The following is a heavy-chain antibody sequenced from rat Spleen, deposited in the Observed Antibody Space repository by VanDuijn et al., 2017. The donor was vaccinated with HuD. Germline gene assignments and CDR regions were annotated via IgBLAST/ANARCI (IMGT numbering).Heavy chain of an antibody. CDR1: GFTFSDYY. Sequence: EVQLVESGGGLVQPGRSMKLSCAASGFTFSDYYMAWVRQAPKKGLEWVASISTGGGNTYYRDSVKGRFTVSRDNAESTLNLQLNSLRSEDTATYYCTRDPAFSSFDYWGQGVMVTVSS. CDR3: TRDPAFSSFDY. CDR2: ISTGGGNT. D-gene: IGHD1-2*01. J-gene: IGHJ2*01. V-gene: IGHV5-25*01.